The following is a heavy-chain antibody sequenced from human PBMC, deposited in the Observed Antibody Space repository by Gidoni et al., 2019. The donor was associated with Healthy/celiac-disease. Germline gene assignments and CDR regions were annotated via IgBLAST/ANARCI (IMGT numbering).Heavy chain of an antibody. CDR1: GFTFSSYA. J-gene: IGHJ4*02. D-gene: IGHD1-1*01. CDR2: ISYDGSNK. V-gene: IGHV3-30-3*01. CDR3: ASSPTI. Sequence: QVQLVESGGGVVQPGRSLRLSCAASGFTFSSYAMHWVRQAPGKGLEWVAVISYDGSNKYYADSVKGRFTISRDNSKNTLYLQMNSLRAEDTAVYYCASSPTIWGQGTLVTVSS.